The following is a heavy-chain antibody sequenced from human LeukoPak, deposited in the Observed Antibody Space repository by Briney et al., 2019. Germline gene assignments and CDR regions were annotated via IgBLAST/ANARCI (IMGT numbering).Heavy chain of an antibody. CDR3: ARYYGDYPHDAFDI. Sequence: ASVKVSCKASGYTFTSYGISWVRQAPGQGLEGMGWISAYNGNTNYAQKLQGRVTMTTDTSTSTAYMELRSLRSDDTAVYYCARYYGDYPHDAFDIWGQGTMVTVSS. J-gene: IGHJ3*02. V-gene: IGHV1-18*01. CDR2: ISAYNGNT. CDR1: GYTFTSYG. D-gene: IGHD4-17*01.